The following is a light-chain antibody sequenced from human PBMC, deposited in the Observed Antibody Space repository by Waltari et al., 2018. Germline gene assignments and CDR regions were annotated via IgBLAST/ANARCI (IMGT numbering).Light chain of an antibody. CDR1: QSVSRA. J-gene: IGKJ1*01. CDR2: GAS. V-gene: IGKV3-20*01. CDR3: QHYLRLPVT. Sequence: EIVLTQSPGTLSLSLGERATLSCRASQSVSRALTWYQQKPGQAPRPLIDGASTRATGIPDRFSGSGSGTDFSLTISRLEPDDFAVYYCQHYLRLPVTFGQGTTVEI.